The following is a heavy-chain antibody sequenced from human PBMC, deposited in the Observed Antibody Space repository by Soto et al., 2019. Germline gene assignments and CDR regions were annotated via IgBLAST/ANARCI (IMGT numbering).Heavy chain of an antibody. D-gene: IGHD5-12*01. Sequence: GESLKISCKPSGYDFARTWIGWVRPLPGKGLDWLGIIYPGDSETRYSPSFRGQVTFSVDMSISTAYLQWSSLKTSDIAIYYCARLVGAYDSYFDHWGQGTRVTVSS. CDR1: GYDFARTW. V-gene: IGHV5-51*01. CDR3: ARLVGAYDSYFDH. CDR2: IYPGDSET. J-gene: IGHJ4*02.